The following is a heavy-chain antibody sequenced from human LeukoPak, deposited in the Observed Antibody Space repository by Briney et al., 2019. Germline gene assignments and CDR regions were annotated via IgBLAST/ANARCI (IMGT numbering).Heavy chain of an antibody. V-gene: IGHV3-21*01. CDR2: ISSGSSYI. D-gene: IGHD4-23*01. J-gene: IGHJ4*02. Sequence: GGSLRLSCAASGFTFSTYTMNWVRQAPGKGLEWVSSISSGSSYIYYADSVKGRFTISRDNAKNSLYLQVNSLRAEDTAVYYCARGSGSTTVVDYWGQGTLVTVSS. CDR1: GFTFSTYT. CDR3: ARGSGSTTVVDY.